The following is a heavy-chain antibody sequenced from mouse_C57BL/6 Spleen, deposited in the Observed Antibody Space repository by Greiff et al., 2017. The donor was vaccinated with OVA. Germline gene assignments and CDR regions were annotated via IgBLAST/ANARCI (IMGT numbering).Heavy chain of an antibody. D-gene: IGHD2-3*01. CDR1: GYTFTSYW. Sequence: QVQLQQPGAELVRPGSSVKLSCKASGYTFTSYWMHWVKQRPIQGLEWIGNIDPSDSETHYNQKFKDKATLTVDKSSSTAYMQLSSLTSEDSAVYYCARSLDGYWYFDVGGTGTTVTVSA. V-gene: IGHV1-52*01. CDR2: IDPSDSET. CDR3: ARSLDGYWYFDV. J-gene: IGHJ1*03.